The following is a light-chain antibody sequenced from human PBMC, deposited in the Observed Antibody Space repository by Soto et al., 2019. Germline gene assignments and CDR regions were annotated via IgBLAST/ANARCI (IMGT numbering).Light chain of an antibody. CDR2: AAP. Sequence: DIQMTQSPSSLSASVGDRVTITCRASQSISNFLAWYQQKPGKVPELLIYAAPTLQSAVPSRFSGSGSGTDFTLTISSLQPEDVATYYCQQYNSAPLTFGGGTKVEIK. J-gene: IGKJ4*01. V-gene: IGKV1-27*01. CDR1: QSISNF. CDR3: QQYNSAPLT.